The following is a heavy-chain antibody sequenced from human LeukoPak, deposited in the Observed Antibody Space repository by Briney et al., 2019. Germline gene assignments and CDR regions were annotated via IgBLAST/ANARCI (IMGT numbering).Heavy chain of an antibody. CDR3: ASDRGWYFDI. CDR1: GLTFSSHW. Sequence: PGGSLRLSCAASGLTFSSHWMHWVRQGPGTGLEWVAFISHEGSEKYFADSVKGRFTISRDNSKNTLYLQMNSLRDEDTAVFYCASDRGWYFDIWGQGTLVTVAS. V-gene: IGHV3-30*03. J-gene: IGHJ4*02. CDR2: ISHEGSEK. D-gene: IGHD1-26*01.